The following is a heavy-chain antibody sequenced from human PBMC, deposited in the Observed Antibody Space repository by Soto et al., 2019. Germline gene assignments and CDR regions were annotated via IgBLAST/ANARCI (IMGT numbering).Heavy chain of an antibody. CDR1: GFTFSSYG. D-gene: IGHD1-26*01. J-gene: IGHJ5*02. V-gene: IGHV3-33*01. CDR3: ARDAGFSGRSFDQ. CDR2: IWYDGSNK. Sequence: TGGSLRLSCAASGFTFSSYGMNWVRQAPGKGLEWVAVIWYDGSNKYYVDSVKGRFTISRDNSKNMLYLQMSSLRGEDTAVYYCARDAGFSGRSFDQWGPGTLMTV.